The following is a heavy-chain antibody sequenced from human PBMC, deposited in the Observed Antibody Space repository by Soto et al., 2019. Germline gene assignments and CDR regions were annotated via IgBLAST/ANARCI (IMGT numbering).Heavy chain of an antibody. Sequence: KQSQTLSLTCAVYGGSFSGYYWSWIRQPPGKGLGWIGEINHSGSTNYNPSLKSRVTISVDTSKNQFSLKLSSVTAADTAVYYCARGPFAYCGGDCYLGSAEYFQHWGQGTLVTVSS. CDR3: ARGPFAYCGGDCYLGSAEYFQH. CDR2: INHSGST. V-gene: IGHV4-34*01. J-gene: IGHJ1*01. CDR1: GGSFSGYY. D-gene: IGHD2-21*02.